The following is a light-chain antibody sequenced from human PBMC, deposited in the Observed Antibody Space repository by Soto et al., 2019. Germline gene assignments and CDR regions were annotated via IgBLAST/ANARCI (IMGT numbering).Light chain of an antibody. Sequence: EIVLTQSPDTLSLSPGERATLSCRASQTITNNFLAWHQQKPGQAPRLLVYGASSRATGTPDRFSGSGSGTDFTLTINGLEPEDFAVYHCQQYGGSPITFGQGTRLEIK. V-gene: IGKV3-20*01. CDR2: GAS. CDR3: QQYGGSPIT. J-gene: IGKJ5*01. CDR1: QTITNNF.